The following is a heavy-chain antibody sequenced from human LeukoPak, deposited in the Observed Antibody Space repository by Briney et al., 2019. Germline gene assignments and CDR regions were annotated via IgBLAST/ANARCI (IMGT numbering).Heavy chain of an antibody. Sequence: GGSLRLSCAASGFTFSTYRMSWVRQAPGKGLEWVAHIKQDGSEKYYVDSVKGRFTISRDNAKNSLYLQMNSLRAEDTAVYYCARDSSYYDFWSGYYRNGAFDIWGQGTMVTVSS. CDR1: GFTFSTYR. CDR2: IKQDGSEK. J-gene: IGHJ3*02. V-gene: IGHV3-7*01. D-gene: IGHD3-3*01. CDR3: ARDSSYYDFWSGYYRNGAFDI.